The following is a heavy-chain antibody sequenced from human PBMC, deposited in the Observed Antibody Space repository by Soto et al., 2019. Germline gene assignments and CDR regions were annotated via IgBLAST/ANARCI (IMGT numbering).Heavy chain of an antibody. CDR3: ARDEEWLAYEPTNFDY. CDR2: IYHGGNI. V-gene: IGHV4-4*02. Sequence: SETLSLTCVVSGDSINTTGWWNWVRQPPGKGLEWIGEIYHGGNINYNPSLKSRVTISMDKSKNQISLTLFSVTAADTAVYYCARDEEWLAYEPTNFDYWGQGTLVTVSS. J-gene: IGHJ4*02. D-gene: IGHD6-19*01. CDR1: GDSINTTGW.